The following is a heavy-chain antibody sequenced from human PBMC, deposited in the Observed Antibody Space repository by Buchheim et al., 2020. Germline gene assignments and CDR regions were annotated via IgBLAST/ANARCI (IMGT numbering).Heavy chain of an antibody. CDR2: ISSDSSTI. D-gene: IGHD2-8*01. J-gene: IGHJ4*02. Sequence: EVQLVESGGGFVQPGGSLRLSCEASGFTFRSYSMNWARQAPGKGLEWVSYISSDSSTIYYADSVKGRFTISRDNAKSSLYLQMEGLRAEDTAVYFCSRGLTGVAAVGAMDYWGQGTL. CDR3: SRGLTGVAAVGAMDY. CDR1: GFTFRSYS. V-gene: IGHV3-48*01.